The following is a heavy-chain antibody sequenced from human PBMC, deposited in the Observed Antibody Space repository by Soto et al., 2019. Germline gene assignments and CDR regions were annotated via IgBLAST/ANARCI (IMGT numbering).Heavy chain of an antibody. D-gene: IGHD2-8*01. Sequence: GGSLRLSCAASGFTFSTYDMHWVRQATGKGLEWVSAIGTIRDTYYLDSVKGRFTISRENAKNSVYLQMNSLRAGDTAVYYCARGRSNQYASSPPPKFDPWGRGTLVTFSS. V-gene: IGHV3-13*01. CDR3: ARGRSNQYASSPPPKFDP. CDR1: GFTFSTYD. J-gene: IGHJ5*02. CDR2: IGTIRDT.